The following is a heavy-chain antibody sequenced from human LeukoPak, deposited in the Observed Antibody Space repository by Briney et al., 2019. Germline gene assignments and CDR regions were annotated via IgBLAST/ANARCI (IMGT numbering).Heavy chain of an antibody. CDR2: FYYSGST. V-gene: IGHV4-30-4*01. CDR1: GGSISSGDYY. CDR3: ARPYYYDSRIDP. D-gene: IGHD3-22*01. J-gene: IGHJ5*02. Sequence: TSETLSLTCTVSGGSISSGDYYWSWIRQPPGKGLEWIGYFYYSGSTYYNPSLKSRVTISVDTSKNQFSLKLSSVTAADTAVYYCARPYYYDSRIDPWGQGTLVTVSS.